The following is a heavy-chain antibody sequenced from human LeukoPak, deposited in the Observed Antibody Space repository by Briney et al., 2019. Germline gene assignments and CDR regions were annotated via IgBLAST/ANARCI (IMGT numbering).Heavy chain of an antibody. CDR2: ISAYTGNT. J-gene: IGHJ6*02. V-gene: IGHV1-18*01. D-gene: IGHD3-9*01. CDR3: ARDRMVYDILTDIAEEEYYNGMDL. CDR1: GYTFTSYG. Sequence: ASVKVSCKPSGYTFTSYGISWVRQAPGQGLEWMGWISAYTGNTNYAQNLQGRVTMTTDTSTSTAYMELRSLRSDDTAVYYCARDRMVYDILTDIAEEEYYNGMDLWGQGTTVTVSS.